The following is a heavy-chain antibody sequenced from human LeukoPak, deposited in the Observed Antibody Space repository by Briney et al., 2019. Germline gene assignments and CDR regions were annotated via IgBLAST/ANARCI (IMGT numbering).Heavy chain of an antibody. CDR1: GGTFSSYA. D-gene: IGHD6-13*01. J-gene: IGHJ4*02. CDR3: ARVGSDGAYSSSWTSDY. CDR2: IIPIFGTA. V-gene: IGHV1-69*01. Sequence: ASVKVSCKASGGTFSSYAISWVRQAPGQGLEWMGGIIPIFGTANYAQKFQGRVTITADESTSTAYMELSSLRSEDTAVYYCARVGSDGAYSSSWTSDYWGQGTLVTVSS.